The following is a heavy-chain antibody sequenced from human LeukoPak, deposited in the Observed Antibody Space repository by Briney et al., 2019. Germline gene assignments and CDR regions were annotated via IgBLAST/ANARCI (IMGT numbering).Heavy chain of an antibody. CDR2: ISYDGSNK. Sequence: PGGSLRLSCAASGFTFSSYAMHWVRQAPGKGLEWVAVISYDGSNKYYADSVKGRFTISRDNSKNTLYLQMNSLRAEDTAVYYCARATPPRWKDIVVVVAATRASKGEFDYWGQGTLVTVSS. CDR3: ARATPPRWKDIVVVVAATRASKGEFDY. CDR1: GFTFSSYA. J-gene: IGHJ4*02. D-gene: IGHD2-15*01. V-gene: IGHV3-30-3*01.